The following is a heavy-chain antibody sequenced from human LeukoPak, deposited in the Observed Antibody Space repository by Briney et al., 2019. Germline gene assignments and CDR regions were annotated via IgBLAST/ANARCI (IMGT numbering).Heavy chain of an antibody. CDR2: IYYSGST. D-gene: IGHD2-15*01. V-gene: IGHV4-39*07. CDR3: ARVGCGGGSCYRLRYYMDV. J-gene: IGHJ6*03. CDR1: GASISNSTYY. Sequence: PSETLSLTCNVSGASISNSTYYWGWIRQPPGKGLEWIGSIYYSGSTYCKPSLKSRLTISVDTSKNQFSLNLSSVTAADTAVYYCARVGCGGGSCYRLRYYMDVWGKGTTVTVSS.